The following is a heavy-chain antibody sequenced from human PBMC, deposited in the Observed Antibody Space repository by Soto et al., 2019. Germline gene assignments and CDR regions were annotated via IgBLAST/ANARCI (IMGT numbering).Heavy chain of an antibody. CDR3: AKARGRSNWVNYYGLDV. V-gene: IGHV3-30*18. Sequence: QEQLVESGGGVVQSGRSLRLSCVGSGFVFRHFGMHWVRQAPGKGLEWVALITYDGSYSHYADVVKGRFTIAIDDDKATVSLQMDNLTPEDTALYYCAKARGRSNWVNYYGLDVWGQGTTVTVSS. J-gene: IGHJ6*02. CDR2: ITYDGSYS. D-gene: IGHD1-1*01. CDR1: GFVFRHFG.